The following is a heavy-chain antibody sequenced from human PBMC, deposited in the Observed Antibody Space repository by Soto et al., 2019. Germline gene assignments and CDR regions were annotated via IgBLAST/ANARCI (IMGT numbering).Heavy chain of an antibody. Sequence: QVQLLQSGAEVKKPGSSVRVSCEASGGTFRTYAISWVRQAPGQGLEWMGEIIPIFGTVNYAQKFQGRVMFTEDESTTTVYMDLRGLRSEDTAVYYGAKGAVAGTPTSYYYYGMDVWGQGTTVTVSS. CDR2: IIPIFGTV. CDR3: AKGAVAGTPTSYYYYGMDV. D-gene: IGHD6-19*01. CDR1: GGTFRTYA. J-gene: IGHJ6*02. V-gene: IGHV1-69*12.